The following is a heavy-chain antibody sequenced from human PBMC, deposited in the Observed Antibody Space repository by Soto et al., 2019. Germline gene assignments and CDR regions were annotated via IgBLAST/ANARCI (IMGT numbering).Heavy chain of an antibody. V-gene: IGHV3-48*03. CDR1: GFTFSSYE. Sequence: GGSLRLSCVASGFTFSSYEMNWVRQAPGKGLQWVSYIDSSGSAIYYADSVKGRFTISRDNAKNSLYLQMNSLRAEDTALYYCARGDASGYWGQGTLVTVSS. D-gene: IGHD2-2*01. CDR3: ARGDASGY. CDR2: IDSSGSAI. J-gene: IGHJ4*02.